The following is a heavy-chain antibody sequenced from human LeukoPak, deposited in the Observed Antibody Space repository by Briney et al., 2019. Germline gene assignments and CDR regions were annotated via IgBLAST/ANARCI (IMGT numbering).Heavy chain of an antibody. D-gene: IGHD6-13*01. Sequence: SETLSLTCTVSGGSISSYYWSWIRQPAGKGLEWIGRIYTSGSTNYNPSLKSRVTMSVDTSKNQFSLKLSSVTAADTAVYYCARDSGSAAGTFVYRVGEYYYYYYGMDVWGQGTTVTVSS. CDR3: ARDSGSAAGTFVYRVGEYYYYYYGMDV. V-gene: IGHV4-4*07. CDR2: IYTSGST. J-gene: IGHJ6*02. CDR1: GGSISSYY.